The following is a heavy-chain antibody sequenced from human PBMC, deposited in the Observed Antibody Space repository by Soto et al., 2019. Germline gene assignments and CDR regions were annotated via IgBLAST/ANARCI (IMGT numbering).Heavy chain of an antibody. CDR3: ARLVEGWKLPQFDY. J-gene: IGHJ4*02. D-gene: IGHD1-26*01. Sequence: QVQLQESGPGLVKPSETLSLTCTVSGGSISSYYWSWIRQPPGKGLEWIGYIYYSGSTNYNPSLKSRVTRTVDTSKNQLSLKLSSVTAADTAVYYCARLVEGWKLPQFDYGGQGTLVTVSS. V-gene: IGHV4-59*01. CDR2: IYYSGST. CDR1: GGSISSYY.